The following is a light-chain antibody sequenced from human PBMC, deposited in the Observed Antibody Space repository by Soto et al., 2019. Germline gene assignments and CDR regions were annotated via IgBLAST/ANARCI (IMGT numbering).Light chain of an antibody. V-gene: IGKV3-20*01. CDR3: QHYDTSPALT. Sequence: IVLTQSPATLSLSPGERAPLSCRASQSVSSYLAWYQQKPGQAPRLLIYDASSRATGIPDRFSGSGSGTDFTLTISRLEPEDFAVYYCQHYDTSPALTFGGGTKVDIK. CDR2: DAS. J-gene: IGKJ4*01. CDR1: QSVSSY.